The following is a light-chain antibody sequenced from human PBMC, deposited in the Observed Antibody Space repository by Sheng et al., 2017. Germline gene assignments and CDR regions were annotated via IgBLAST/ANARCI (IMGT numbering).Light chain of an antibody. CDR3: QQYYVTPPT. J-gene: IGKJ4*01. Sequence: DIQMTQSPSSLSASVGDRVTITCRASQDMSDYLAWYQQKPGKAPKLLLYTASSLQSGVPSRFSGSGSGTDFSLTINGLQPEDFATYYCQQYYVTPPTFGGGT. V-gene: IGKV1-NL1*01. CDR2: TAS. CDR1: QDMSDY.